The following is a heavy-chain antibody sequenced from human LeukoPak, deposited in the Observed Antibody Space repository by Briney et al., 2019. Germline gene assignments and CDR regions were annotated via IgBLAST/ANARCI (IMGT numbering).Heavy chain of an antibody. CDR3: ATDSSSSSYY. J-gene: IGHJ4*02. CDR2: IKSKTDGGTT. D-gene: IGHD6-6*01. Sequence: GGSLRLSCAASGFSFSNAWMSWVRQAPGKGLEWVGRIKSKTDGGTTEYAAPVKGRLNISRDDSKNTLHLQMNSLKTEDTAVYYCATDSSSSSYYWGQGTLVTVSS. CDR1: GFSFSNAW. V-gene: IGHV3-15*01.